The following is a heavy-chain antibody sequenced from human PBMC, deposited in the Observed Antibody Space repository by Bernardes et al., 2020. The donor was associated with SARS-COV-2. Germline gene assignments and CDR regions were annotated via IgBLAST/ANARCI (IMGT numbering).Heavy chain of an antibody. CDR3: AKGMITIFGVVASYNWFDP. D-gene: IGHD3-3*01. CDR2: ISYDGSNK. J-gene: IGHJ5*02. Sequence: GGSLRLSCAASGFTFSSYGMHWVRQAPGNGLEWVAVISYDGSNKYYADSVKGRFTISRDNSKNTLYLQMNSLRAEDTAVYYCAKGMITIFGVVASYNWFDPWGQGTLVTVSS. V-gene: IGHV3-30*18. CDR1: GFTFSSYG.